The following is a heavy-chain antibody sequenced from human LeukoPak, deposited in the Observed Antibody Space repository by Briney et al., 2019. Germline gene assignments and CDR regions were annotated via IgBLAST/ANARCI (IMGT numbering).Heavy chain of an antibody. CDR3: AKTEAWQQEGNFDY. V-gene: IGHV3-30*02. CDR2: IRCGGGNK. Sequence: PGGSLRLSCAASGFIFSSHAMNWVRQASGKGLEWVAFIRCGGGNKFYVDSVKGRFTISRDNSKNTLYLQMNRLRVEDAAVYYCAKTEAWQQEGNFDYWGLGTLVTVSS. D-gene: IGHD5-24*01. CDR1: GFIFSSHA. J-gene: IGHJ4*02.